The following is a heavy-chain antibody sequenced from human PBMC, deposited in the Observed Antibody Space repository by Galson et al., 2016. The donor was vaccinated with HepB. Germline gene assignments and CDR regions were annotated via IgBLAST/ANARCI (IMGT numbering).Heavy chain of an antibody. V-gene: IGHV1-3*01. Sequence: SVKVSCKASGYTFTSYAIHWVRQAPGQRLEWMGWINAGNGNTKYSQNFQGRVTITRDTSASTAYMEMSSLTSEDTAVYFCETQGHHPCDYWGQGTLVTVSS. D-gene: IGHD1-14*01. CDR2: INAGNGNT. J-gene: IGHJ4*02. CDR1: GYTFTSYA. CDR3: ETQGHHPCDY.